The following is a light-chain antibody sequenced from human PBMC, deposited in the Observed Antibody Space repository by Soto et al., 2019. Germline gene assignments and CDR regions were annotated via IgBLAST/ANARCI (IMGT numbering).Light chain of an antibody. CDR2: DAT. V-gene: IGKV3-20*01. CDR1: QTVRISS. CDR3: LKYGRTPGWT. J-gene: IGKJ1*01. Sequence: VVSQSPGALSTSPGEKATLSYRASQTVRISSSSRYQQKPPQTARILMYDATSKAPSSLDRFSGTGSDRDFTITISGREPEDFAVNYCLKYGRTPGWTFGQGTKVDNK.